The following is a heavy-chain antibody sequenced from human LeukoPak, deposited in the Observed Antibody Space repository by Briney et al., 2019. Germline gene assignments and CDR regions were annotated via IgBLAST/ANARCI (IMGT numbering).Heavy chain of an antibody. Sequence: SETLSLTCAAYGGSFSDYYWSLIRQPPGKGLEWIGEINHTGSTNYNPSLESRVTISVDTSKNQFSLKLSSVTAADTAVYYCARHQRITIFGVVNLNWFDPWGQGTLVTVSS. J-gene: IGHJ5*02. V-gene: IGHV4-34*01. CDR1: GGSFSDYY. CDR2: INHTGST. D-gene: IGHD3-3*01. CDR3: ARHQRITIFGVVNLNWFDP.